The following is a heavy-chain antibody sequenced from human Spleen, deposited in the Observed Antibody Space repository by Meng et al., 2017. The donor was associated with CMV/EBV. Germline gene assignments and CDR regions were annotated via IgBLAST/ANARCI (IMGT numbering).Heavy chain of an antibody. J-gene: IGHJ6*02. CDR2: IYSGGGST. D-gene: IGHD1-26*01. CDR1: GFTFSRYA. V-gene: IGHV3-23*03. CDR3: AKDQVGANGMDV. Sequence: GGSLRLSCAASGFTFSRYAMTWVRQAPGKGLEWVSLIYSGGGSTHYADSVRGRFTISRDNSKNTLHLQMNSLRAEDTAVYYCAKDQVGANGMDVWGQGTTVTVSS.